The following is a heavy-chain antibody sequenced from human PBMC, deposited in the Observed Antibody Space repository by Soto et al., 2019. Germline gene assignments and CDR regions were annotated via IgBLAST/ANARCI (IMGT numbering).Heavy chain of an antibody. V-gene: IGHV1-3*01. CDR3: ARDVEYYDILTGYYSVGYFDY. CDR1: GYTFTSYA. D-gene: IGHD3-9*01. CDR2: INAGNGNT. Sequence: GASVKVSCKASGYTFTSYAMHWVRQAPGQRLEWIGWINAGNGNTKYSQKFQGRVTITRDTSASTAYMELSSLRSEDTAVYYCARDVEYYDILTGYYSVGYFDYWGQGTLVTVSS. J-gene: IGHJ4*02.